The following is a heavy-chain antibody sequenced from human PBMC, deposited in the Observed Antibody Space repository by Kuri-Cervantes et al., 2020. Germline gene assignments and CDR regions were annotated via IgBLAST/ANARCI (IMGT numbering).Heavy chain of an antibody. D-gene: IGHD3-22*01. V-gene: IGHV3-30-3*01. J-gene: IGHJ4*02. CDR2: MSYDGTNK. Sequence: GESLKISCAASGFTFSNAWMSWVRQAPGKGLEWVVVMSYDGTNKYYADSVKGRFTISRDNSKSTLYLQMNSLGPEDTAVYYCARGSSGYYSPLDYWGQGTLVTVSS. CDR3: ARGSSGYYSPLDY. CDR1: GFTFSNAW.